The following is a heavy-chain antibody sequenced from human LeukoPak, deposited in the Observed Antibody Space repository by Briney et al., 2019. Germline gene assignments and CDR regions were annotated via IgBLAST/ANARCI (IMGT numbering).Heavy chain of an antibody. CDR2: IYSGGST. V-gene: IGHV3-53*01. CDR3: ARRAGAYSHPYDY. Sequence: GGSLRLSCAASGFIFSKFWMSWVRQAPGKGLEWVSFIYSGGSTHYSDSVKGRFTISRDNSKNTLYLQMNSLRAEDTAVYYCARRAGAYSHPYDYWGQGTLVTVSS. CDR1: GFIFSKFW. D-gene: IGHD4/OR15-4a*01. J-gene: IGHJ4*02.